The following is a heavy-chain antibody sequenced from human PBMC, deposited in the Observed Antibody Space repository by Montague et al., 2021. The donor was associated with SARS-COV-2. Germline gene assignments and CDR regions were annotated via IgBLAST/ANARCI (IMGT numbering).Heavy chain of an antibody. CDR3: TRGSGAYYNPFDC. Sequence: TLSLTCTVSGGSITRGYCWSWIRQDPGQGLEWFGNIYSSGSPDINPSLKSRMTMSVATSQNEFSLNMRSVTAAGKSVYYCTRGSGAYYNPFDCWGQGTLVTVSS. J-gene: IGHJ4*02. D-gene: IGHD3-10*01. V-gene: IGHV4-31*03. CDR2: IYSSGSP. CDR1: GGSITRGYC.